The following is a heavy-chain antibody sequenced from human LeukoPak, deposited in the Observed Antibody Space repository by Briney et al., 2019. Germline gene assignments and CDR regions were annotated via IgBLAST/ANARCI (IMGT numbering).Heavy chain of an antibody. CDR2: INPSGGST. CDR1: GCTFTSYY. CDR3: ARETAPYYDSSGYYARLGGSLDY. D-gene: IGHD3-22*01. Sequence: ASVKVSCKASGCTFTSYYMHWVRQAPGQGLEWMGIINPSGGSTSYAQKFQGRVTMTRDMSTSTVYMELSSLRSEDTAVYYCARETAPYYDSSGYYARLGGSLDYWGQGTLVTVSS. J-gene: IGHJ4*02. V-gene: IGHV1-46*01.